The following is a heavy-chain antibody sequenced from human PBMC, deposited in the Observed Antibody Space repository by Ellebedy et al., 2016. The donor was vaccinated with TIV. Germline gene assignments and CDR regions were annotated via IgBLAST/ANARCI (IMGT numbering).Heavy chain of an antibody. Sequence: SETLSLTXSVSGYSIISAYYWGWVRPSPGKGLEWIGNINHSGTTYSNPSLRSRVTLSVDTSKNQFSLDLYSVTAADTAVYYCAGAGWWGQGALVTVSS. CDR3: AGAGW. CDR1: GYSIISAYY. D-gene: IGHD6-19*01. V-gene: IGHV4-38-2*02. CDR2: INHSGTT. J-gene: IGHJ4*02.